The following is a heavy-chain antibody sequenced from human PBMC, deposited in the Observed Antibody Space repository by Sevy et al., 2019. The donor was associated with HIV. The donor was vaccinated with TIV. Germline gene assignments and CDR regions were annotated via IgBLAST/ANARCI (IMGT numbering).Heavy chain of an antibody. CDR3: TRVEGAADWGMDV. CDR2: IRSKAYGGTT. J-gene: IGHJ6*02. D-gene: IGHD1-26*01. CDR1: GFTFDDYT. Sequence: GESLRLSCRASGFTFDDYTMSWVRQAPGKGLEWVAFIRSKAYGGTTEYAASVKGRFTISRDESKSIAYLQMNSLKTEDTAVYYCTRVEGAADWGMDVWGQGTTVTVSS. V-gene: IGHV3-49*04.